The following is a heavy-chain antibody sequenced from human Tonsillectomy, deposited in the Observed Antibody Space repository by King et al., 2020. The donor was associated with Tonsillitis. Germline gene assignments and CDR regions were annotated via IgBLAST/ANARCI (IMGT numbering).Heavy chain of an antibody. V-gene: IGHV3-73*01. CDR2: IRSKANSYAT. Sequence: QLVQSGGGLVQPGGSLKLSCAASGFTFSGSAMHWVRQASGKGLEWVGRIRSKANSYATAYAASVKGRFTISRDDSKDTAYLQMNSLKTEDTAVYYCTILDGDYYYYGMDVWGQGTTVTVSS. CDR1: GFTFSGSA. D-gene: IGHD3/OR15-3a*01. CDR3: TILDGDYYYYGMDV. J-gene: IGHJ6*02.